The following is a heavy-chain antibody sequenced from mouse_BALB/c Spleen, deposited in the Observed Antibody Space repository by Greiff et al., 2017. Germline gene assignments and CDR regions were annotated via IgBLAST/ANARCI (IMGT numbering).Heavy chain of an antibody. V-gene: IGHV1-47*01. CDR1: GYTFTTYP. CDR2: FHPYNDDT. J-gene: IGHJ3*01. Sequence: QVHVKQSGAELVKPGASVKMSCKAFGYTFTTYPIEWMKQNHGKSLEWIGNFHPYNDDTKYNEKFKGKAKLTVEKSSSTVYLELSRLTSDDSAVYYCARGAVYYDYDGFAYWGQGTLVTVSA. CDR3: ARGAVYYDYDGFAY. D-gene: IGHD2-4*01.